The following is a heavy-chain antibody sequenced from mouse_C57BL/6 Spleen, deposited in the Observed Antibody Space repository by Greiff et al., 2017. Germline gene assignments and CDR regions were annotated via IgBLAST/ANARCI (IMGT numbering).Heavy chain of an antibody. V-gene: IGHV2-2*01. D-gene: IGHD2-5*01. CDR1: GFSLTSYG. CDR2: IWSGGST. CDR3: ARRGVTPYYYAMDY. Sequence: VKLVESGPGLVQPSQSLSITCTVSGFSLTSYGVHWVRQSPGKGLEWLGVIWSGGSTDYNAAFISRLSISKDNSKSQVFFKMNSLQADDTAIYYCARRGVTPYYYAMDYWGQGTSVTVSS. J-gene: IGHJ4*01.